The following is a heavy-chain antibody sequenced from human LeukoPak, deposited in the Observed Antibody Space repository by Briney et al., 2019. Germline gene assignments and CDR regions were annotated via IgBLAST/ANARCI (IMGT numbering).Heavy chain of an antibody. D-gene: IGHD3-16*01. CDR3: ARGAFVRGRGTKTKDDAFDI. V-gene: IGHV1-69*13. J-gene: IGHJ3*02. CDR2: VIPIFCTA. CDR1: GGTFSKYT. Sequence: SVKVSCKGSGGTFSKYTISWGRKAPGQGLEWMGGVIPIFCTANYAQKFQGRVTITADESTSTAYMELSSLRSEDTAVYYCARGAFVRGRGTKTKDDAFDIWGQGTMVTVSS.